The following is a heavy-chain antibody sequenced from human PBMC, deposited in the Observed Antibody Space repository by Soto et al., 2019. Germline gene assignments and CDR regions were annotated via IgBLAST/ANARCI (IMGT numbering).Heavy chain of an antibody. Sequence: SETLSLTCAVYGGSFSGFYWSWIRQPPGKGLEWIGSIYYSGSTYYNPSLKSRVTISVDTSKNQFSLKLSSVTAADTAVYYCASPKIAFYNWFDPWGQGTLVTVSS. V-gene: IGHV4-34*01. CDR2: IYYSGST. J-gene: IGHJ5*02. CDR1: GGSFSGFY. D-gene: IGHD3-3*02. CDR3: ASPKIAFYNWFDP.